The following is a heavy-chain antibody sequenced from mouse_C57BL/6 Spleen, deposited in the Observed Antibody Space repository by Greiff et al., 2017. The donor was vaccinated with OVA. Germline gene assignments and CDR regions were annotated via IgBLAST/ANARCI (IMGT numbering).Heavy chain of an antibody. Sequence: EVKVVESGGGLVKPGGSLKLSCAASGFTFSDYGMHWVRQAPEKGLEWVAYISSGSSTIYYADTVKGRFTISRDNAKNTLFLQMTSLRSEDTAMYYCARPLDSGPPAYWGQGTLVTVSA. D-gene: IGHD3-1*01. CDR3: ARPLDSGPPAY. V-gene: IGHV5-17*01. CDR2: ISSGSSTI. J-gene: IGHJ3*01. CDR1: GFTFSDYG.